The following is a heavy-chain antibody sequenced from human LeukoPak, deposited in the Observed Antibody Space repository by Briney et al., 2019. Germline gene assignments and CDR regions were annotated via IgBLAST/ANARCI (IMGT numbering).Heavy chain of an antibody. CDR3: ARVDGYSSSRGDY. V-gene: IGHV1-2*02. CDR2: INPNSGGT. CDR1: GYTFTGYY. D-gene: IGHD6-13*01. Sequence: GASVKVYCKASGYTFTGYYMHWVRQAPGQGLEWMGWINPNSGGTNYAQKFQGRVTMTRDTSISTAYMELSRLRSDDSAVYYCARVDGYSSSRGDYWGQGTLVTVSS. J-gene: IGHJ4*02.